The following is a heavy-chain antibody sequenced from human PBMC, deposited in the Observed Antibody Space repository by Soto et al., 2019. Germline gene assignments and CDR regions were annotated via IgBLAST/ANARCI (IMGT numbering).Heavy chain of an antibody. CDR1: GFTFSSYS. V-gene: IGHV3-21*01. J-gene: IGHJ4*02. CDR3: AXDXGXXXIVAWSDY. D-gene: IGHD2-15*01. CDR2: ISSSSSYI. Sequence: EVQLVESGGGLVKPGGSLRLSCAASGFTFSSYSMNWVRQAPGXGLXWVSSISSSSSYIYYADSVKGRFTISRDNAKNSLYLQMNSLRAEDTAVYYCAXDXGXXXIVAWSDYWGQGTLVTVSS.